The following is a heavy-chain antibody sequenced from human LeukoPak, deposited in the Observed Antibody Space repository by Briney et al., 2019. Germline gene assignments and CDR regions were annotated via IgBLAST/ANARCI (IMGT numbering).Heavy chain of an antibody. D-gene: IGHD2/OR15-2a*01. CDR2: IWYDGSHK. CDR3: TKVQREIEPLMDV. Sequence: GRSLRLSCAASGFTFSSYGMHWVRQAPGKGLEWLAVIWYDGSHKYNADSVKGRFTISRDNSKNTLYLQMNSLRAEDTAVYYCTKVQREIEPLMDVWGKGTTVTVSS. V-gene: IGHV3-33*06. CDR1: GFTFSSYG. J-gene: IGHJ6*03.